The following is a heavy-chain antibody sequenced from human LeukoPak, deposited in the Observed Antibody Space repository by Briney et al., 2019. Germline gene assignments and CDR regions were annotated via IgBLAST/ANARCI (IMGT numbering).Heavy chain of an antibody. Sequence: GRSLKLSCAASGFTFSSYCINWVRQAPGKGLGWVSSISSSSSYIYYADSVKGRFTISRDNAKNSLYLQMNSLRAEDTAVYYCASDLGDSDYDFWSGYYEGWFDPWGQGTLVTVSS. V-gene: IGHV3-21*01. CDR3: ASDLGDSDYDFWSGYYEGWFDP. J-gene: IGHJ5*02. CDR1: GFTFSSYC. CDR2: ISSSSSYI. D-gene: IGHD3-3*01.